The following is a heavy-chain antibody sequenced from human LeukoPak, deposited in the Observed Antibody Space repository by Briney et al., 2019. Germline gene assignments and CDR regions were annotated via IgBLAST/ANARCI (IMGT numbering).Heavy chain of an antibody. CDR2: ISGDGDST. V-gene: IGHV3-43*02. CDR3: ARYRAAPNYFDF. J-gene: IGHJ4*02. D-gene: IGHD6-13*01. CDR1: GFRFDYYA. Sequence: PGGSLRLSCAASGFRFDYYAMHWVRQAPGKGLEWVSLISGDGDSTYYADSVKGRFTISRDNSKNTLSLQMNSLRAEDTAVYYCARYRAAPNYFDFWGQGTLVTVSS.